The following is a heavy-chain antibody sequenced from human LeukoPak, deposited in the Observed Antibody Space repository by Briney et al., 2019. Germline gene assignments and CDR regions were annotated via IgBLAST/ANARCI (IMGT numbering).Heavy chain of an antibody. CDR3: ASALNYDIFTGDHDSFDL. J-gene: IGHJ3*01. D-gene: IGHD3-9*01. CDR2: ISVYSGHT. CDR1: GSTFSTYG. Sequence: ASVKVSCKADGSTFSTYGFIWVRQAPGQGLEWMGWISVYSGHTDYSQSFQGRPTLTTDTSTRTAYMELRSLRSDDTAVYYCASALNYDIFTGDHDSFDLWGQGTLVTVSS. V-gene: IGHV1-18*01.